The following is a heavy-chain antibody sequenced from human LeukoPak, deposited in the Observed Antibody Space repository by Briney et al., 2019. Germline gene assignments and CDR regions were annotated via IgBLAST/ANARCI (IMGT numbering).Heavy chain of an antibody. V-gene: IGHV3-30*04. J-gene: IGHJ4*02. D-gene: IGHD3-22*01. CDR3: ARVSQYYYDS. CDR1: GFTFRSYT. Sequence: PGRSLRLSCAASGFTFRSYTMHWVRQAPGKGLEWVAVILYDGRTTNYAESVRGRFTISRDTSENTLYLQMNSLRVEDTAVYYCARVSQYYYDSWGQGTLVTVSS. CDR2: ILYDGRTT.